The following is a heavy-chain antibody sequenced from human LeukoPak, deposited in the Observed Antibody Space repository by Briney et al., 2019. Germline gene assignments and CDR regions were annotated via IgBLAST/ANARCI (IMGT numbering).Heavy chain of an antibody. J-gene: IGHJ4*02. D-gene: IGHD1-1*01. CDR3: ARQGIQLGGFFDY. Sequence: GESLEISCKGSGYSFTSYWIGWVRQMPGKGLEWMGIIYPGDSDTRYSPSFQGQVTISVDKSINTAFLQWSSLKASDTAMYYCARQGIQLGGFFDYWGQGTLVTVSS. V-gene: IGHV5-51*01. CDR1: GYSFTSYW. CDR2: IYPGDSDT.